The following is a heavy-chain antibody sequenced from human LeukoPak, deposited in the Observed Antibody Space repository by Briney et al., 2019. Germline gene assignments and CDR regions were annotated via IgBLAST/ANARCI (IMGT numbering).Heavy chain of an antibody. CDR3: AKRRGLELLYYFYMDV. Sequence: GGSLRLSCAASGFTFSSYAMSWVRQAPGKGLEWVSAISGSGGSTYYADSVKGRFTISRDNSKNTLYLQMNSLRAEDTAVYYCAKRRGLELLYYFYMDVWGKGTTVTVSS. CDR2: ISGSGGST. CDR1: GFTFSSYA. J-gene: IGHJ6*03. V-gene: IGHV3-23*01. D-gene: IGHD1-7*01.